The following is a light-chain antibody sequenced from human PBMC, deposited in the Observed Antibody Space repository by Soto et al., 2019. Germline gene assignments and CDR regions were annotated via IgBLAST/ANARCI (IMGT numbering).Light chain of an antibody. CDR1: QSVSTY. J-gene: IGKJ4*01. CDR3: QQRSERPLT. V-gene: IGKV3-11*01. Sequence: EIVLTQSPATLFLSPGERATLSCRASQSVSTYLAWYQHKPGQAPSLLIYDASNRATGVPARFSGSGSGTDFTLTITALEPEDFALYYCQQRSERPLTFGGGTKVEIK. CDR2: DAS.